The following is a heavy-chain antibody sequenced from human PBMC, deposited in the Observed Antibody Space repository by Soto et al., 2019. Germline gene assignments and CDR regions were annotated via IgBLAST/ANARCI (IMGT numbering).Heavy chain of an antibody. J-gene: IGHJ3*01. Sequence: QAQLIQHGAEVKKPGASVKVSCKVSGYTFNSYDFTWVRQAPGQGLEWMGWIGAYTGNTNYAEKLQGRDSLTIDTTTSTAYKELRSMTSDDTDIYYCARKNADGLDRWGQGTMGTVS. V-gene: IGHV1-18*01. D-gene: IGHD1-1*01. CDR1: GYTFNSYD. CDR3: ARKNADGLDR. CDR2: IGAYTGNT.